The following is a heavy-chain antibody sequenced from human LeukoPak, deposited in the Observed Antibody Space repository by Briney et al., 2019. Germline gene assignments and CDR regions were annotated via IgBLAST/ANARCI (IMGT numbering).Heavy chain of an antibody. V-gene: IGHV4-30-2*01. J-gene: IGHJ5*02. D-gene: IGHD2-2*01. Sequence: PSQTLSLTCAVSGGSISSGGYSWSWIRQPPGTGLEWIGYIYHSGSTYYNPSLKSRVTISVDRSKNQFSLKLSSVTAADTAVYYCARGGVGCSSTSCYPVDPWGQGTLVTVSS. CDR3: ARGGVGCSSTSCYPVDP. CDR2: IYHSGST. CDR1: GGSISSGGYS.